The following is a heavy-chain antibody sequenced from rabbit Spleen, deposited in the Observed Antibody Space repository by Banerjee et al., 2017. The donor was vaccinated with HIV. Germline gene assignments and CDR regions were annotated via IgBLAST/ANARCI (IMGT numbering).Heavy chain of an antibody. J-gene: IGHJ6*01. D-gene: IGHD1-1*01. Sequence: QSLEESGGDLVKPGASLTLTCTASGFSFSSSNYMCWVRQAPGKGLEWIGCIATGSGSTYYANWAKGRFTISKTSSTTVTLQVTSLTAADTATYFCSRDLTNVIGWNFALWGQGTLVTVS. V-gene: IGHV1S40*01. CDR1: GFSFSSSNY. CDR3: SRDLTNVIGWNFAL. CDR2: IATGSGST.